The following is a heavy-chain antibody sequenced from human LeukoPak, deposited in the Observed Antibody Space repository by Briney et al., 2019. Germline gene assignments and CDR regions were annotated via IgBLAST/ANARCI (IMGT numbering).Heavy chain of an antibody. CDR1: GGSISSSSYY. V-gene: IGHV4-39*07. CDR2: IYYSGST. CDR3: ARVAVAGQFDY. J-gene: IGHJ4*02. Sequence: PSETLSLTCTVSGGSISSSSYYWGWIRQPPGKGLEWIGSIYYSGSTYYNPSLKSRVAISVDTSKNQFSLKLSSVTAADTAVYHCARVAVAGQFDYWGQGTLVTVSS. D-gene: IGHD6-19*01.